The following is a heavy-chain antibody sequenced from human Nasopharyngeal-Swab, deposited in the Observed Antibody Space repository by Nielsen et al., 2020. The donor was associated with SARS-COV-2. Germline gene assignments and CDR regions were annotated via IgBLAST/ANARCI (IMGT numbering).Heavy chain of an antibody. J-gene: IGHJ4*02. V-gene: IGHV3-21*01. D-gene: IGHD4-17*01. CDR3: ARDGSVNALDY. CDR1: GFTFSSYS. CDR2: ISSSSSYI. Sequence: GGSLRLSCAASGFTFSSYSMNWVRQAPGKGLEWVPYISSSSSYIYYADSVKGRFTISRDNAKNSLYLQMNSLRAEDTAVYYCARDGSVNALDYWGQGTLVTVSS.